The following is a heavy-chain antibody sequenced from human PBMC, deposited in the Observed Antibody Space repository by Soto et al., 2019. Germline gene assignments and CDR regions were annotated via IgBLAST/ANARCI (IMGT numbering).Heavy chain of an antibody. CDR3: ARGYSSSFQDHYYGMDV. V-gene: IGHV1-69*01. Sequence: QVQLVQSGAEVKKPGSSVKVSCKASGGTFSSYAISWVRQAPGQGLEWMGGIIPIFGTANYAQKFQGRVTITADESTSTAYMELSSLRSEDTAVYYCARGYSSSFQDHYYGMDVWGQGTTVTVSS. D-gene: IGHD6-13*01. CDR1: GGTFSSYA. CDR2: IIPIFGTA. J-gene: IGHJ6*02.